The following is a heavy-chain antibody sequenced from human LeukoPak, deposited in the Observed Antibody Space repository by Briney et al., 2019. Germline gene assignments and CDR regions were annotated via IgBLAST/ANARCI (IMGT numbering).Heavy chain of an antibody. D-gene: IGHD6-19*01. CDR2: IYYSGST. CDR3: ARDRLSYLDY. J-gene: IGHJ4*02. CDR1: GGSISSGGYY. Sequence: PSQTLSLTRTVSGGSISSGGYYWSWIRQNPGKGLEWIGYIYYSGSTYYNPSLKSRVTISVDTSKNQFSLKLSSVTAADTAVYYCARDRLSYLDYWGQGTLVTVSS. V-gene: IGHV4-31*03.